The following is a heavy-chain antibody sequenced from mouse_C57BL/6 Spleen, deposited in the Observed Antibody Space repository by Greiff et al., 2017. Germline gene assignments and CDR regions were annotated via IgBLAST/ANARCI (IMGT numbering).Heavy chain of an antibody. CDR2: IYPGNSDT. V-gene: IGHV1-5*01. Sequence: VQLKESGTVLARPGASVKMSCKTSGYTFTSYWMHWVNQRPGQGLEWIGAIYPGNSDTSYNQKFKGKAKLTAVTSASTAYMELRSLTNEDTAVYYGTRSGTTVVEDYYAMDYWGQGTSVTVSS. J-gene: IGHJ4*01. D-gene: IGHD1-1*01. CDR3: TRSGTTVVEDYYAMDY. CDR1: GYTFTSYW.